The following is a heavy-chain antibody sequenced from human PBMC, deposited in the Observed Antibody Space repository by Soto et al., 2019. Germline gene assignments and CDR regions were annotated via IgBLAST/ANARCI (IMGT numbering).Heavy chain of an antibody. D-gene: IGHD5-12*01. J-gene: IGHJ6*02. CDR2: TYYRSKWYN. V-gene: IGHV6-1*01. Sequence: PSQTLSLTCAISGDSVSSNSAAWNWISQSPSRGLEWLGRTYYRSKWYNDYAVSVKSRITINPDTSKNQFSLQLNSVTPEDTAVYYCARGVRIVATTHPPHHYYYGMDVWGQGTTVTVSS. CDR1: GDSVSSNSAA. CDR3: ARGVRIVATTHPPHHYYYGMDV.